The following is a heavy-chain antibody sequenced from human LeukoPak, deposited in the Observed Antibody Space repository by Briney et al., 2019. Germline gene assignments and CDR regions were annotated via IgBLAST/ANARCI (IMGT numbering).Heavy chain of an antibody. D-gene: IGHD3-3*01. J-gene: IGHJ4*02. CDR3: ARVDVLRFLEWFPEYYFDY. CDR1: GYTFTSYA. V-gene: IGHV7-4-1*02. CDR2: INTNTGNP. Sequence: ASVKVSCKASGYTFTSYAMNWVRQAPGQGLEWMGWINTNTGNPTYAQGFTGRFVFSLDTSVSTAYLQISSLNAEDTAVYYCARVDVLRFLEWFPEYYFDYWGQGTLVTVSS.